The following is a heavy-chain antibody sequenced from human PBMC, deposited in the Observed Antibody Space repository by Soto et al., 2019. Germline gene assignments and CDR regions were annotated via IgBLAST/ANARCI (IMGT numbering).Heavy chain of an antibody. Sequence: QVQLQESGPGLVKPSQTLSLTCTVSGGSINGGDYNWSWIRQPPGKGLEWIGYIYYSVNTYYNPSLKSRVTISRDTSKNPFSLKLTSVTAADTAVYYCARGPCGGDCHPPDFWGQGTLVTVS. CDR1: GGSINGGDYN. CDR3: ARGPCGGDCHPPDF. D-gene: IGHD2-21*02. J-gene: IGHJ4*02. CDR2: IYYSVNT. V-gene: IGHV4-30-4*01.